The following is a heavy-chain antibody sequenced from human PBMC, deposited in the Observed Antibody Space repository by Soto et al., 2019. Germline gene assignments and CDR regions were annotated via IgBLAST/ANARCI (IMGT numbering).Heavy chain of an antibody. Sequence: QVQLQESGPRLVKPSETLSLTCTVSGGSISSYYWSWIRQPPGKGLEWIGYIYYSGSTNYNPSLKSRVTISVDTSKNQFSLKLSSVTAADTAVYYCARESAVEGMDVWGQGTTVTVSS. CDR2: IYYSGST. J-gene: IGHJ6*02. V-gene: IGHV4-59*01. D-gene: IGHD6-19*01. CDR3: ARESAVEGMDV. CDR1: GGSISSYY.